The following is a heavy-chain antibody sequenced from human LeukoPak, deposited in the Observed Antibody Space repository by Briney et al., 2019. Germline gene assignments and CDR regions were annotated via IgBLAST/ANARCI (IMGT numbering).Heavy chain of an antibody. Sequence: ASVKVSCKASGYTFTGYYMHWVRQAPGQGLEWMGRINPNSGGTNYAQKFQGRVTMTRDTSISTAYMGLSRLRSDDTAVYYCARGGSRGYSYVPLDCWGQGTLVTVSS. J-gene: IGHJ4*02. V-gene: IGHV1-2*06. CDR2: INPNSGGT. CDR1: GYTFTGYY. D-gene: IGHD5-18*01. CDR3: ARGGSRGYSYVPLDC.